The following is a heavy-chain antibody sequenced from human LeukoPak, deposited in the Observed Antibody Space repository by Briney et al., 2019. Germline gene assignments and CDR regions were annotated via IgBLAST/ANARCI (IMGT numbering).Heavy chain of an antibody. D-gene: IGHD6-13*01. V-gene: IGHV3-30*02. J-gene: IGHJ4*02. CDR3: ATGIAAWFDY. CDR1: GFTFSSYG. CDR2: MRYDGSSQ. Sequence: PGGSLRLSCAASGFTFSSYGMHWVRQAPGRGLEWVTFMRYDGSSQYYADSVKGRFTISRDNSKNTLYLQMNSLRAEDTAVYYCATGIAAWFDYWGQGTLVTVSS.